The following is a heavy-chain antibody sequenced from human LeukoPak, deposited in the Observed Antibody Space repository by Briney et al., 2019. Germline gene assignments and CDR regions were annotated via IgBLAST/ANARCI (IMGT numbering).Heavy chain of an antibody. CDR2: IRGSDSRT. Sequence: GGSLRLSCAASGFTFSSDAVSWVRQTPGKGLECVSTIRGSDSRTYYADSVKGRFTISRDNSTNTLYLQMNSLRAGDTAVYYCAKSGSSETVDYWGQGTLVTVS. V-gene: IGHV3-23*01. J-gene: IGHJ4*02. D-gene: IGHD3-22*01. CDR1: GFTFSSDA. CDR3: AKSGSSETVDY.